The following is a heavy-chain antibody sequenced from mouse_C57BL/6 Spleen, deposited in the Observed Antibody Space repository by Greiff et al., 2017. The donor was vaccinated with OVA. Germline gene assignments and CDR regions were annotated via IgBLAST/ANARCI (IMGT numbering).Heavy chain of an antibody. Sequence: QVQLQQSGAELARPGASVKMSCKASGYTFTSYTMHWVKQRPGQGLEWIGYINPSSGYTKYNQKFKDKATLTADKSSSTAYMQLSSLTSEDSAVYYCARRSGAENAMDYWGQGTSVTVSS. CDR1: GYTFTSYT. V-gene: IGHV1-4*01. CDR2: INPSSGYT. CDR3: ARRSGAENAMDY. J-gene: IGHJ4*01. D-gene: IGHD1-3*01.